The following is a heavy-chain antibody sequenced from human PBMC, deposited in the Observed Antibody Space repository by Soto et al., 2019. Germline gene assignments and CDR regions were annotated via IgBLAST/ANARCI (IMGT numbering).Heavy chain of an antibody. CDR1: GGTFSNHA. J-gene: IGHJ4*02. CDR2: IIPLSGTT. V-gene: IGHV1-69*13. D-gene: IGHD3-22*01. Sequence: ASVKVSCKASGGTFSNHAISWVRQAPGQGPEWMGGIIPLSGTTNYAQKFQGRVTITADESMTTAYMELSSLRYEDTAVYYCARGKDRNGFYIFDYWGQGTLVTVSS. CDR3: ARGKDRNGFYIFDY.